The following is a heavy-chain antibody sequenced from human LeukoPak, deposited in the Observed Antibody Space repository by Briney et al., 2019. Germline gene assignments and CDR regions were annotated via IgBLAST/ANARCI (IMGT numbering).Heavy chain of an antibody. CDR2: IWYDGSNK. Sequence: GSLRLSCAASGFTFSSYGMHWVRQAPGKGLEWVAVIWYDGSNKYYADSVKGRFTISRDNSKNTLYLQMNSLRAEDTAVYYCARERDSYGYYYGMDVWGQGTTVTVSS. V-gene: IGHV3-33*01. J-gene: IGHJ6*02. D-gene: IGHD5-18*01. CDR3: ARERDSYGYYYGMDV. CDR1: GFTFSSYG.